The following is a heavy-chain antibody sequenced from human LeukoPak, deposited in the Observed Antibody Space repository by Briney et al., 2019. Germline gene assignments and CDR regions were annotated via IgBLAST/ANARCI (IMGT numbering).Heavy chain of an antibody. J-gene: IGHJ6*02. V-gene: IGHV1-69*04. CDR1: GGTFSSYA. D-gene: IGHD2/OR15-2a*01. CDR3: ARVLSTVSVYYGMDV. Sequence: SVKVPCKASGGTFSSYAISWVRQAPGQGLEWMGRIIPILGIANYAQKLQGRVTMTTDTSTSTAYMELRSLRSDDTAVYYCARVLSTVSVYYGMDVWGQGTTVTVSS. CDR2: IIPILGIA.